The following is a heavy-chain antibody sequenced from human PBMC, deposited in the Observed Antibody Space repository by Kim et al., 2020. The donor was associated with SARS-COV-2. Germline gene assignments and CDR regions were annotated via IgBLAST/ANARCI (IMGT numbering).Heavy chain of an antibody. CDR1: GFTFSSYW. CDR2: IKQDGNQK. CDR3: ARDGDLYSSGKDAFDI. D-gene: IGHD6-19*01. J-gene: IGHJ3*02. Sequence: GGSLRLSCAASGFTFSSYWMTWVRQAPGKGLEWVANIKQDGNQKYYVDSVKGRFTISRDNAKNSLYLQMNSLRAEDTAVYYCARDGDLYSSGKDAFDICGHGKTGTASS. V-gene: IGHV3-7*01.